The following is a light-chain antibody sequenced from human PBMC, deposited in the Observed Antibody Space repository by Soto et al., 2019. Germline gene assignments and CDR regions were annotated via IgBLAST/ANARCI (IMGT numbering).Light chain of an antibody. CDR3: SSYTTSSTVL. J-gene: IGLJ2*01. V-gene: IGLV2-14*03. CDR1: SGDVGDYHY. CDR2: DVS. Sequence: QSALTQPASVSGSPGQTITIPCTGTSGDVGDYHYVSWYQQHPGKAPKLMIYDVSYRPSGVSNRFAGSKSGDTASLTISGLQAEDEADYYCSSYTTSSTVLFGGGTKVTVL.